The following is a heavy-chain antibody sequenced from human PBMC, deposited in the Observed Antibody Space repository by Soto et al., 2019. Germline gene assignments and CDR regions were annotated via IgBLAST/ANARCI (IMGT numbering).Heavy chain of an antibody. CDR3: ARQRTYSSSWYDY. Sequence: PSETLSLTCTVSGGSISNYYWTWIRQPAGKGLEWIGRIYTSGTTNYNPSLKSRVTKLIDTSKNQFSLRLSSVTAADTALYYCARQRTYSSSWYDYWGQGTLVTVSS. CDR2: IYTSGTT. V-gene: IGHV4-4*07. D-gene: IGHD6-13*01. CDR1: GGSISNYY. J-gene: IGHJ4*02.